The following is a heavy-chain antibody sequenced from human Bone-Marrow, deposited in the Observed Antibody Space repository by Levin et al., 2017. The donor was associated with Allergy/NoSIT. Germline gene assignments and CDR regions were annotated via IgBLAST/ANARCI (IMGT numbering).Heavy chain of an antibody. CDR2: INDDGGST. Sequence: PGGSLRLSCATSGFTFTKYWMHWVRQVPGKGLVWVSRINDDGGSTEYADSVKGRFTVSRDNAKDTLYLEMSSLRADDTAVYYCARPGQVGAYSQLDYWGQGILVTVSS. V-gene: IGHV3-74*03. J-gene: IGHJ4*02. CDR1: GFTFTKYW. CDR3: ARPGQVGAYSQLDY. D-gene: IGHD1-26*01.